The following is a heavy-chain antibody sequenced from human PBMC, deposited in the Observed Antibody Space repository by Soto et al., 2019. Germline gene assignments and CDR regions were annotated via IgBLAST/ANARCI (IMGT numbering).Heavy chain of an antibody. CDR3: ARGGSRDCTQGVCSYHYYYFVGV. D-gene: IGHD2-8*01. Sequence: QVQLVQSGAEVKKPGASVKVSCTASGYTFTDYNLHWVRQSPGQGLEWMGRINPLSGGTHFVQKFRGSVTMTRDTSVSTVYIGGRGLGPDVTAVYYCARGGSRDCTQGVCSYHYYYFVGVWGQGTTVTVPS. J-gene: IGHJ6*02. CDR1: GYTFTDYN. V-gene: IGHV1-2*02. CDR2: INPLSGGT.